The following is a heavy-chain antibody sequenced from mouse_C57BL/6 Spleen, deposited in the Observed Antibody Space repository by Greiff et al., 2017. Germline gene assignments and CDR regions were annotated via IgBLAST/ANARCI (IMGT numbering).Heavy chain of an antibody. V-gene: IGHV1-47*01. CDR3: ARGGSSYDWFAY. J-gene: IGHJ3*01. CDR1: GYTFTTYP. D-gene: IGHD1-1*01. Sequence: QVHVKQSGAELVKPGASVKMSCKASGYTFTTYPIEWMKQNHGKSLEWIGNFHPYNDDTKYNEKFKGKATLTVEKSSSIVYLELSRLTSDDSAVYYCARGGSSYDWFAYWGQGTLVTVSA. CDR2: FHPYNDDT.